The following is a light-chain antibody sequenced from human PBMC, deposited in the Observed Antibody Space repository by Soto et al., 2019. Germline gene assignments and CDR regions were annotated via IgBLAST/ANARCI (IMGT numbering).Light chain of an antibody. CDR3: QQYYSTQLT. J-gene: IGKJ4*01. Sequence: DIVMTQSPDSLAVSLGERATINCKSSQSVLYNSNNKYYLAWYQQKPGQPPKLLIYWASTRESVVPDRFSGSVSGTDFDITISSLQAEAVEVYYCQQYYSTQLTFGGATKVQIK. CDR2: WAS. CDR1: QSVLYNSNNKYY. V-gene: IGKV4-1*01.